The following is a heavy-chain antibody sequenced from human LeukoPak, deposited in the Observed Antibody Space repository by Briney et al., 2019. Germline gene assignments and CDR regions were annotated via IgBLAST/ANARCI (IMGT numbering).Heavy chain of an antibody. CDR3: AKSPRDSPYSGSYFGSDY. D-gene: IGHD1-26*01. CDR1: GFTFSSYA. CDR2: ISGGGGST. J-gene: IGHJ4*02. V-gene: IGHV3-23*01. Sequence: GGSLRLSCAASGFTFSSYAMSWVRQAPGKGLEWVSAISGGGGSTYYADSVKGRFTISRDNAKNTLYLQMNSLRAEDTAVYYCAKSPRDSPYSGSYFGSDYWGQGTLVTVSS.